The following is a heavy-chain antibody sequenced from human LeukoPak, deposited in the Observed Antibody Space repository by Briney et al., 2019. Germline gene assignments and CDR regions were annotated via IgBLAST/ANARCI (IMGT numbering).Heavy chain of an antibody. CDR2: ISAYNGNT. V-gene: IGHV1-18*01. D-gene: IGHD3-10*01. Sequence: ASVKVSCKASGYTFTSYGISWVRQAPGQGLEWIGWISAYNGNTNYAQKLQGRVTMTTDTSTSTAYMELRSLRSDDTAVYYCARLLWFGEFYGMDVWGQGTTVTVSS. CDR3: ARLLWFGEFYGMDV. J-gene: IGHJ6*02. CDR1: GYTFTSYG.